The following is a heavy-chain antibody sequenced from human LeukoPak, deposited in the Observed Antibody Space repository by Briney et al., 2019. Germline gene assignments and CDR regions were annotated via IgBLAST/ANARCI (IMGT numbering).Heavy chain of an antibody. D-gene: IGHD2-21*02. V-gene: IGHV3-23*01. CDR3: ARVTVVTRSPWSWGPKKIGQEVNWVDP. CDR1: GFTFSAYA. Sequence: PGGSLRLSCAASGFTFSAYALSWVRQAPGKGLEWVSFISGSGDLTYYADSVRGRFTISRDNYRNTLFLQMDTLRAEDTAVYYCARVTVVTRSPWSWGPKKIGQEVNWVDPWGQGTLVIVSS. J-gene: IGHJ5*02. CDR2: ISGSGDLT.